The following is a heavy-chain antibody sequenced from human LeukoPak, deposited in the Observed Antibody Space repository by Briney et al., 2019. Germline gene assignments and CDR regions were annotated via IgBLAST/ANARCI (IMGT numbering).Heavy chain of an antibody. CDR2: ISWDSGSI. CDR1: GFTFDDYA. Sequence: PGGSLRLSCAASGFTFDDYAMHWVRQAPGKGLEWVSGISWDSGSIGYADSVKGRFTISRDNAKNSLYLQMNSLRAEDTAVYYCARSPSPAPYFDYWGQGTLVTVSS. CDR3: ARSPSPAPYFDY. V-gene: IGHV3-9*01. D-gene: IGHD2-2*01. J-gene: IGHJ4*02.